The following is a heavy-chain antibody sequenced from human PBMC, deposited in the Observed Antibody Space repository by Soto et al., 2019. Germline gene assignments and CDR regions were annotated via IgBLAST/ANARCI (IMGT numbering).Heavy chain of an antibody. J-gene: IGHJ4*02. CDR3: ASSGGYSYGLSFDY. CDR1: GFSISRHY. V-gene: IGHV4-59*08. Sequence: SETLYLTCTVSGFSISRHYWTWSRQPPGKGLEWIGYIYYSGSTNYHPSLKSRVTISVDTSKNQFSLKLSSVTAADTAVYYCASSGGYSYGLSFDYWGQGTLVTVS. CDR2: IYYSGST. D-gene: IGHD5-18*01.